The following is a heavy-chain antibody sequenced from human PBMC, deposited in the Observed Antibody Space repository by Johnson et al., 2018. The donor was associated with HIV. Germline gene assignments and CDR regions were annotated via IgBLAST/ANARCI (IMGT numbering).Heavy chain of an antibody. J-gene: IGHJ3*02. CDR2: ISSNGSTI. CDR1: GFTFSDYY. V-gene: IGHV3-11*04. CDR3: ARVGDGSGYYFDAFDI. D-gene: IGHD3-22*01. Sequence: LLVESGGGLVKPGGSLRLSCAASGFTFSDYYMSWIRQAPGKGLERVSYISSNGSTIYYAHSVKGRVPISRDNAKNSLYLQMNSLRAEDTAVYYCARVGDGSGYYFDAFDILGQGTMVTVSS.